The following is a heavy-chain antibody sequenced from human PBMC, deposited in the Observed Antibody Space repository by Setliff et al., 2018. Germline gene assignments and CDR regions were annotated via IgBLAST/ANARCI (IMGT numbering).Heavy chain of an antibody. D-gene: IGHD2-21*02. J-gene: IGHJ4*02. CDR2: IYPGDSDT. V-gene: IGHV5-51*01. CDR3: AKDLWPTCGGDCYRPFDY. CDR1: GYSFTSYW. Sequence: GESLKISCKGSGYSFTSYWIGWVRQMPGKGLEWMGIIYPGDSDTRYSPSFQGQVTISADKSISTAYLQWSSLKASDTAMYYCAKDLWPTCGGDCYRPFDYWGQGTLVTVSS.